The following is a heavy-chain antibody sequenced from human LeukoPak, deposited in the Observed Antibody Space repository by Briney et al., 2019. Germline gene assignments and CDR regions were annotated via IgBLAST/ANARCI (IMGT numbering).Heavy chain of an antibody. CDR3: ARDRKNYYDSSGYYSKFDY. CDR1: GFTVSSNY. V-gene: IGHV3-66*01. D-gene: IGHD3-22*01. CDR2: TYSGGSS. Sequence: GGSLRLSCAASGFTVSSNYMSWVRQAPGKGLEWVSVTYSGGSSYYADSVKGRFTISRDNSKNTVYLQMNSLRVEDTAVYYCARDRKNYYDSSGYYSKFDYWGQGTLVTVSS. J-gene: IGHJ4*02.